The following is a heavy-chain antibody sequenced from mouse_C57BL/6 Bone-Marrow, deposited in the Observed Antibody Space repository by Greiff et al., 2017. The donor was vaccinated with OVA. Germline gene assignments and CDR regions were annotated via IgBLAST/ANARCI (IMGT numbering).Heavy chain of an antibody. CDR1: GFTFSDYG. D-gene: IGHD1-2*01. J-gene: IGHJ3*01. V-gene: IGHV5-17*01. Sequence: DVQLVESGGGLVKPGGSLSLSCAASGFTFSDYGMHWVRQAPEKGLEWVAYISSGSSTIYYADPVKGRFTIYGDNAKNSLFLQMTSLRYEDTAMYCWARGYCCWFADWGKGTLVTVSA. CDR3: ARGYCCWFAD. CDR2: ISSGSSTI.